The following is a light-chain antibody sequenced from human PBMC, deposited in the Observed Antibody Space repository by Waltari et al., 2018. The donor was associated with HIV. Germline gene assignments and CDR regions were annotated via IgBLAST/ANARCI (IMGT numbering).Light chain of an antibody. CDR1: QTISNDY. CDR3: QQYHTTPFT. V-gene: IGKV3-20*01. CDR2: GAS. J-gene: IGKJ5*01. Sequence: EIVLTPSPGTLSLSPGESATLSCRASQTISNDYLVWYHQKPGQAPRLLIYGASSRATGIPGRFSGSGSGTDFTLTITRLEPEDFAVYYCQQYHTTPFTFGQGTRLEIK.